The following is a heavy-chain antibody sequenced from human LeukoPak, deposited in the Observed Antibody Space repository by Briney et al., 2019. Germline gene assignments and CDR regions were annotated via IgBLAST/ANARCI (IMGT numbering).Heavy chain of an antibody. CDR2: INPNSGGT. CDR3: APERGYYAMDV. CDR1: GYTFNGYF. J-gene: IGHJ6*02. D-gene: IGHD3-10*01. V-gene: IGHV1-2*02. Sequence: GASVKVSCKASGYTFNGYFMHWVRQAPGQGLEWMGWINPNSGGTNYAQKFQGRVTMTRDTSINTAYMDLSRLRSDDTAVYYCAPERGYYAMDVWGQGTTVTVSS.